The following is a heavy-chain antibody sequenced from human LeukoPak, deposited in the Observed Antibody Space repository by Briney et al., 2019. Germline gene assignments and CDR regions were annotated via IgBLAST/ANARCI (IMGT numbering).Heavy chain of an antibody. D-gene: IGHD2-2*01. CDR1: RGSISSYY. V-gene: IGHV4-4*07. CDR2: IYTSGST. J-gene: IGHJ3*02. Sequence: PSETLSLTCTVSRGSISSYYWSWIRQPAGKGLEWIGRIYTSGSTNYNPSLKSRVTMSVDTSKNQFSLKLSSVTAADTAVYYCARGGYCSSTSCYGDAFDIWGQGTMVTVSS. CDR3: ARGGYCSSTSCYGDAFDI.